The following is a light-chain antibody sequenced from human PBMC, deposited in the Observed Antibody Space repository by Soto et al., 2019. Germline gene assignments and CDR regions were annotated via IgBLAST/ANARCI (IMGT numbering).Light chain of an antibody. CDR3: QQYNSYPT. V-gene: IGKV1-5*01. Sequence: DIQMTQSPSTLSASVGDRVTITCRASQSISSWLAWYQQKPGKAPKLLIYDASSLESGVPSRFSVSGSGTEFTLTISSLQPDDFATYYCQQYNSYPTFGQGTKVEIK. CDR1: QSISSW. J-gene: IGKJ1*01. CDR2: DAS.